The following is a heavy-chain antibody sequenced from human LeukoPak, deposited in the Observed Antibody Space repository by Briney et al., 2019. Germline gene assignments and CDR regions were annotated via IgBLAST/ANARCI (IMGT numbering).Heavy chain of an antibody. CDR3: AKDRCSNGVGCYYYYMDV. CDR2: ISSSSSYI. D-gene: IGHD2-8*01. J-gene: IGHJ6*03. Sequence: GGSLRLSCEASGFNFNTYSMAWVRQAPGKGLEWVSSISSSSSYIYYADSVKGRFTISRDNAKNSLYLQMNSPRAEDTAVYYCAKDRCSNGVGCYYYYMDVWGKGTTVTISS. CDR1: GFNFNTYS. V-gene: IGHV3-21*01.